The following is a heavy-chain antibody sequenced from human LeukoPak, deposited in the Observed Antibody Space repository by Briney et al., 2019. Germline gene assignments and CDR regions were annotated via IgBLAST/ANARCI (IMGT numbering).Heavy chain of an antibody. CDR2: INHSGST. D-gene: IGHD2-2*01. J-gene: IGHJ5*02. V-gene: IGHV4-34*01. CDR3: ARESVVPAARQYNWFDP. CDR1: GGSFSGYY. Sequence: SETLSLTCAVYGGSFSGYYWSWIRQPPGKGLEWIGEINHSGSTNYNPSLKSRVTISVDMSKNQFSLKLSSVTAADTAVYYCARESVVPAARQYNWFDPWGQGTLVTVSS.